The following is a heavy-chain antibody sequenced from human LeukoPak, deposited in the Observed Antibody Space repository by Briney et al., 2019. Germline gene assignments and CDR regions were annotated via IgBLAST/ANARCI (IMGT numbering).Heavy chain of an antibody. J-gene: IGHJ3*02. CDR1: GYTFTSYG. CDR3: ARDRAHGYCSGGSCYLDAFDI. D-gene: IGHD2-15*01. CDR2: ISAYNGNT. V-gene: IGHV1-18*01. Sequence: ASVKVSCKASGYTFTSYGISWVRQAPGQGLEWMGWISAYNGNTNYAQKLQGRVTMTTDTSTSTAYMELRSLRSDDTAVHYCARDRAHGYCSGGSCYLDAFDIWGQGTMVTVSS.